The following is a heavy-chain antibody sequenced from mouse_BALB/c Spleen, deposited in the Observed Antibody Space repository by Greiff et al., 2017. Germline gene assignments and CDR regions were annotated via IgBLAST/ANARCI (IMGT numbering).Heavy chain of an antibody. D-gene: IGHD1-3*01. CDR3: ARDKGYFDV. Sequence: EVKLVESGGGLVQPGGSLKLSCAASGFTFSSYGMSWVRQTPDKRLELVATINSNGGSTYYPDSVKGRFTISRDNAKNTLYLQMSSLKSEDTAVYYCARDKGYFDVWGAGTTVTVSS. CDR2: INSNGGST. V-gene: IGHV5-6-3*01. J-gene: IGHJ1*01. CDR1: GFTFSSYG.